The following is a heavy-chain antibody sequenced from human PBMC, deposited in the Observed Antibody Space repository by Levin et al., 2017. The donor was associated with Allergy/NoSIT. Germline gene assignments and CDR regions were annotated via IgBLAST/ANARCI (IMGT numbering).Heavy chain of an antibody. D-gene: IGHD3-10*01. Sequence: SETLSLTCTVSGDSISGGTLYWSWIRQRPGKGLEWIGFIHHSGSAYYNPSLKSRLTMSLDTSKSQFSLRVTSLTVADTAVYYCARDECAWLGECYGMDVWGQGTTVIVSS. CDR2: IHHSGSA. J-gene: IGHJ6*02. V-gene: IGHV4-31*03. CDR3: ARDECAWLGECYGMDV. CDR1: GDSISGGTLY.